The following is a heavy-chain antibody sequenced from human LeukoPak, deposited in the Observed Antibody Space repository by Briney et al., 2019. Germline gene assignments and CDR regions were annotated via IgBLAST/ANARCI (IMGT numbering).Heavy chain of an antibody. CDR1: GFSLSTSRVG. D-gene: IGHD6-6*01. J-gene: IGHJ4*02. Sequence: SGPTLVNPTQTLTLTCTFSGFSLSTSRVGVGWIRQPPGKALEWLAIIYWNDDKGYSPSLKSRLTITKDTSKSQVVLRVTNMDPVDTGTDYCARRLTGSSFDYWGQGTLVAVSS. CDR2: IYWNDDK. V-gene: IGHV2-5*01. CDR3: ARRLTGSSFDY.